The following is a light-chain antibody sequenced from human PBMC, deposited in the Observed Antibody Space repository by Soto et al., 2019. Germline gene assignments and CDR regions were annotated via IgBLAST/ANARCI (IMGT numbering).Light chain of an antibody. CDR1: SSDVGGYNY. CDR2: DVS. V-gene: IGLV2-14*01. Sequence: QPASVSGSPGQSITISCTGTSSDVGGYNYVSWYQQHPGKAPKLMIYDVSNRPSRVSNRFSGSKSGNTASLTISGLQAEDESDYYCSSYTSSSTLDVVFGGGTKLTVL. J-gene: IGLJ2*01. CDR3: SSYTSSSTLDVV.